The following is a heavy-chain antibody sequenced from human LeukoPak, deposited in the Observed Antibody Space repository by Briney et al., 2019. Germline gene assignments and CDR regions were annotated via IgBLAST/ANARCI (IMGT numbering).Heavy chain of an antibody. Sequence: GGSLRLSCAASGFTFSSYSMNWVRQAPGKGLEWVSSISSSSSYIYYADSVKGRFTISRDNAKNSLYLQMNSLRAEDTAVYYCARDLGAAAAPPFDYWGQGTLVTVSS. CDR3: ARDLGAAAAPPFDY. J-gene: IGHJ4*02. D-gene: IGHD6-13*01. V-gene: IGHV3-21*01. CDR1: GFTFSSYS. CDR2: ISSSSSYI.